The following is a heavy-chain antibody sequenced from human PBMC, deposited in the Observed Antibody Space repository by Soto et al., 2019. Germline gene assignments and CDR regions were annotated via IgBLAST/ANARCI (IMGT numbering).Heavy chain of an antibody. J-gene: IGHJ4*02. CDR2: ISSSSSYI. CDR3: ARDRYGSSWTDY. CDR1: GFTFSSYI. V-gene: IGHV3-21*01. Sequence: GGSLRLSCAASGFTFSSYIMNWVRQAPGKGLEWVSSISSSSSYIYYADSVKGRFTISRDNAKNSLYLQMNSLRAEDTAVYYCARDRYGSSWTDYWGQGTLVTVSS. D-gene: IGHD6-13*01.